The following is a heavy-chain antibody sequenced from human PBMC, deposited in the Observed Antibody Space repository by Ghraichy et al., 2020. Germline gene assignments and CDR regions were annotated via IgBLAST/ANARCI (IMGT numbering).Heavy chain of an antibody. CDR3: AKGSDCTGGCCYAETGEYYCLDF. J-gene: IGHJ6*03. CDR1: GFTFDNHA. V-gene: IGHV3-43*02. Sequence: GGSLRLSCEVSGFTFDNHAMHWVRQVPGKGLEWVSLISGDGVNTYYGDSVKGRFTISRDNNKNSLFLQMNRLTTDDTALYYCAKGSDCTGGCCYAETGEYYCLDFWGQGTTVTVSS. D-gene: IGHD2-15*01. CDR2: ISGDGVNT.